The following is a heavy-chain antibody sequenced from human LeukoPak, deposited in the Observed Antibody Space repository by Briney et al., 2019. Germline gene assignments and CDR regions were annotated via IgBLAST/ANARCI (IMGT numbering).Heavy chain of an antibody. Sequence: SETLSLICTVSGHSISSGYYWGWVRQPPGKGLEWIGYIYYSGSTNYNPSLKSRVTISVDTSKNQFSLKLSSVTAADTAVYYCARDPPDYCSGGSCYRAGAFDIWGQGTMVTVSS. CDR3: ARDPPDYCSGGSCYRAGAFDI. V-gene: IGHV4-59*01. CDR1: GHSISSGYY. CDR2: IYYSGST. J-gene: IGHJ3*02. D-gene: IGHD2-15*01.